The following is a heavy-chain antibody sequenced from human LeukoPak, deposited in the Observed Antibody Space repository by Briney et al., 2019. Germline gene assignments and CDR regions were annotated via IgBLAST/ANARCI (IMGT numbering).Heavy chain of an antibody. D-gene: IGHD2/OR15-2a*01. CDR1: GGSFSGYY. CDR3: ARYLPYWYFDL. J-gene: IGHJ2*01. CDR2: INHSGST. Sequence: SETLSLTCAVYGGSFSGYYWSWIRQPPGKGLEWIGEINHSGSTNYNPSLKSRVTISVDTSKNQFSLKLSSVTAADTAVYYCARYLPYWYFDLWGRGTLVTVSS. V-gene: IGHV4-34*01.